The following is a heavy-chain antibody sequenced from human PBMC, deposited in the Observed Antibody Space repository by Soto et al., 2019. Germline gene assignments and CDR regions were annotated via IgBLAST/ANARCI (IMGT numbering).Heavy chain of an antibody. CDR3: ASYYDFWSGYSAFDY. V-gene: IGHV3-21*01. CDR2: ISSSSSYI. D-gene: IGHD3-3*01. CDR1: GFTFSSYS. J-gene: IGHJ4*02. Sequence: GWSLRLSCAASGFTFSSYSMNWVRQAPGKGLEWVSSISSSSSYIYYTDSVKGRFTISRDNAKNSLYLQMNSLRAEDTAVYYCASYYDFWSGYSAFDYWGQGTLVTVSS.